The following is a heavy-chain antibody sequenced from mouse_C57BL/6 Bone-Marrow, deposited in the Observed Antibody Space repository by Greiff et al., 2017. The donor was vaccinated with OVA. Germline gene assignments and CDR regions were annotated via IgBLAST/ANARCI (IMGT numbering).Heavy chain of an antibody. CDR2: IYPRSGNT. Sequence: QVQLQQSGAELARPGASVKLSCKASGYTFTSYGISWVKQRPGQGLEWIGEIYPRSGNTYYNEKFKGKATLTADTSSSTAYMELRSLTSEDSAVYCCARGGRQLKLPYAMDYWGQGTSVTVSA. D-gene: IGHD3-2*02. CDR1: GYTFTSYG. V-gene: IGHV1-81*01. CDR3: ARGGRQLKLPYAMDY. J-gene: IGHJ4*01.